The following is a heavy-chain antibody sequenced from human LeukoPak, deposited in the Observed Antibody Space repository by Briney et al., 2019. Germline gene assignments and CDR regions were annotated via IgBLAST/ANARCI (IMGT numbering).Heavy chain of an antibody. D-gene: IGHD5-18*01. CDR2: IGWNSGNI. CDR3: AKGDGLWLETRLGY. J-gene: IGHJ4*02. Sequence: PGGFLRLSCAASGFTFDDYAMHWVRQAPGKGLEWVSGIGWNSGNIGYADSVKGRFTISRDNAKNSLYLQMNSLRAEDTALYYCAKGDGLWLETRLGYWGQGTLVTVSS. V-gene: IGHV3-9*01. CDR1: GFTFDDYA.